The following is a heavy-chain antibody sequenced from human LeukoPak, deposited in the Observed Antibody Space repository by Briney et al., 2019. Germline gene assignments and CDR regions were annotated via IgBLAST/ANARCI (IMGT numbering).Heavy chain of an antibody. Sequence: GGSLRLSCAASGFTFSSYAMSWVRQAPGKGLEWVSAISGSGSSTYYADSVKGRFTISRDNSKSTLYLQMNSLRAEDTAVYYCAKRKDYSNFIPKGNYYGLDVWGQGTTVTVSS. CDR3: AKRKDYSNFIPKGNYYGLDV. J-gene: IGHJ6*02. D-gene: IGHD4-11*01. CDR2: ISGSGSST. V-gene: IGHV3-23*01. CDR1: GFTFSSYA.